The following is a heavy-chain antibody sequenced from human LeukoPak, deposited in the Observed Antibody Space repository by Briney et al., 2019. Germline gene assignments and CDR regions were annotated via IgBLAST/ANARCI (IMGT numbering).Heavy chain of an antibody. CDR2: ISAYNGNA. J-gene: IGHJ4*02. Sequence: GASVKVSCKASGYTFTSYGISWVRQAPGQGLEWMGWISAYNGNANYAQKLQGRVTMTTDTSTSTAYMELRSLRPDDTAVYYCARDRVGYSSSWYADYWGQGTLVTVSS. V-gene: IGHV1-18*01. CDR1: GYTFTSYG. D-gene: IGHD6-13*01. CDR3: ARDRVGYSSSWYADY.